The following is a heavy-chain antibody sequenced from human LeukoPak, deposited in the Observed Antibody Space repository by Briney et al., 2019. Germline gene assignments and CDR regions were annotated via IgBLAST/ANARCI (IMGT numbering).Heavy chain of an antibody. Sequence: GGSLRLSCTASGFSFSNYWMHWVRQAPGKGLGWVSRISSDGSDTIYADSVKGRFTMSRDNAKNSLYLQMNSLRAEDTAVYYCASGLGTTVPWLDYWGQGTLVTVSS. V-gene: IGHV3-74*01. CDR3: ASGLGTTVPWLDY. CDR2: ISSDGSDT. D-gene: IGHD1-7*01. J-gene: IGHJ4*02. CDR1: GFSFSNYW.